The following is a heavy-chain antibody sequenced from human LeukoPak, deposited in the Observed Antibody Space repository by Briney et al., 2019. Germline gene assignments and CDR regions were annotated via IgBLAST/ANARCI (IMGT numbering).Heavy chain of an antibody. Sequence: PGRSLRLSCTASGFTFSRYGMHWVRQAPGKGLEWVAVISYDGSNKYYVGSVKGRFTISRDDSKNSLYLQMNSLRAEDTAVYYCVRDWPGADSMGGDYWGQGTLVTVSS. J-gene: IGHJ4*02. CDR1: GFTFSRYG. V-gene: IGHV3-30*03. CDR3: VRDWPGADSMGGDY. CDR2: ISYDGSNK. D-gene: IGHD6-19*01.